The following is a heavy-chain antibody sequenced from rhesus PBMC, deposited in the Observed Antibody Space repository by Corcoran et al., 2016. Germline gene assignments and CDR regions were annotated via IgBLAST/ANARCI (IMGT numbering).Heavy chain of an antibody. CDR1: GGRIISCY. CDR2: IYGSGSST. Sequence: QLQLQESGPGLVKPSETLSVNCVGSGGRIISCYSCWFRQAPGKGLEWMGYIYGSGSSTNYNPSLKSRVTLAVDTSKNQFSLKLSSVTAADTAVYYCVRGDYYSGSYYYWYFDIWGPGTPITISS. CDR3: VRGDYYSGSYYYWYFDI. D-gene: IGHD3-16*01. J-gene: IGHJ2*01. V-gene: IGHV4-169*01.